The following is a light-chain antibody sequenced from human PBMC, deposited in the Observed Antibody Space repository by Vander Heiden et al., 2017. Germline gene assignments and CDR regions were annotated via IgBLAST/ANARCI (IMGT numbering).Light chain of an antibody. CDR1: RSISANY. CDR3: QQYGDPPFS. V-gene: IGKV3-20*01. CDR2: APS. Sequence: VLTQSPDTLPSSPGGRATLTSRPSRSISANYLGWCQHLPGQAPVVLIYAPSSRATGIPDRFSGSGSGTDFTLTIDGLEPEDFAVYYCQQYGDPPFSFGQGTNVEIK. J-gene: IGKJ2*03.